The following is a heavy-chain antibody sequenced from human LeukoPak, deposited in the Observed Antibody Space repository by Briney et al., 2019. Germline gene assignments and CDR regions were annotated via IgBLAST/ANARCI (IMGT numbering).Heavy chain of an antibody. CDR3: AKMSPRQGDNWFDP. CDR2: IRYDGSNK. V-gene: IGHV3-30*02. Sequence: GGSLRLSCEASGFTFSSYGMHWVRQAPGKGLEWVTFIRYDGSNKYYADSVKGRFTISRDNSKNTLYLQMNSLRAEDTAVYYCAKMSPRQGDNWFDPWGQGTLVTVSS. J-gene: IGHJ5*02. D-gene: IGHD1-26*01. CDR1: GFTFSSYG.